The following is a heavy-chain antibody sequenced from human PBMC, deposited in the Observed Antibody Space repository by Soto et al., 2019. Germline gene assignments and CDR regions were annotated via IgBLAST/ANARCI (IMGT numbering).Heavy chain of an antibody. CDR3: ARAPYYYDSSGYXAY. CDR1: GYTFTSYY. D-gene: IGHD3-22*01. CDR2: INPSGGST. V-gene: IGHV1-46*01. Sequence: ASVKVSCKASGYTFTSYYMHWVRQAPGQGLEWMGIINPSGGSTSYAQKFQGRVTMTRDTSTSTVYMELSSLRAEDTAVYYCARAPYYYDSSGYXAYWGQGTLVTVSS. J-gene: IGHJ4*02.